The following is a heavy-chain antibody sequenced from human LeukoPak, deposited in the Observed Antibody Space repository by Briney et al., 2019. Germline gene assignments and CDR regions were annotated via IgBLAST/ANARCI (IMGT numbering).Heavy chain of an antibody. J-gene: IGHJ4*02. CDR3: ARRGIAARPEFDY. CDR2: ISSSSSYI. Sequence: PGGSLRLSCAASGFTFSSYSMNWVRQAPGKGLEWVSSISSSSSYIYYADSVKGRFTISRDNAKNSLYLQMNSLRAEDTAAYYCARRGIAARPEFDYWGQGTLVTVSS. D-gene: IGHD6-6*01. CDR1: GFTFSSYS. V-gene: IGHV3-21*01.